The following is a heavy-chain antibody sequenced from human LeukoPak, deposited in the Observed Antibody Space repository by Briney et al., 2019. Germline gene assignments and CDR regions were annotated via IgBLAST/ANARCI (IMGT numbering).Heavy chain of an antibody. Sequence: PSETLSLTCTVSGGSISSYYWSWIRQPPGKGLEWIGYIYYSGSTNYNPSLKSRVTISVDTSKNQFSLKLSSVTAADTAVYYCARNIVVTGWFDPWGQGTLATVSS. CDR1: GGSISSYY. CDR3: ARNIVVTGWFDP. V-gene: IGHV4-59*01. D-gene: IGHD2-2*01. CDR2: IYYSGST. J-gene: IGHJ5*02.